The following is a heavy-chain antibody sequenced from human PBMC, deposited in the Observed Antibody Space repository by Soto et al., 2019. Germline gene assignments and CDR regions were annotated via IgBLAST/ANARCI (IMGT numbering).Heavy chain of an antibody. V-gene: IGHV5-51*01. CDR2: IYPGDSDT. CDR1: GYTFTNHW. D-gene: IGHD1-1*01. J-gene: IGHJ6*02. CDR3: SGTTGVSASSGMDI. Sequence: GESLKNSCKGSGYTFTNHWIGWVRQMPGKDLDLMAIIYPGDSDTRYRPSFQGQVTISADHSISTVYLQWSSLKASDTAMYYCSGTTGVSASSGMDILAQGTTLPVSS.